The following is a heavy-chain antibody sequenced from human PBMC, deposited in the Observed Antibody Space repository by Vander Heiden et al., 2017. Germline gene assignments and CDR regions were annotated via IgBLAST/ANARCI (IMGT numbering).Heavy chain of an antibody. CDR3: ARGIAVAGREGDY. CDR1: GFTFSSYS. V-gene: IGHV3-21*01. CDR2: ISSSSSYI. Sequence: EVQLVESGGGLVKPGGSLRLSCAASGFTFSSYSMNWVRQAQGKGLEWVSSISSSSSYIYYADSVKGRFTISRDNAKNSLYLQMNSLRAEDTAVYYCARGIAVAGREGDYWGQGTLVTVSS. D-gene: IGHD6-19*01. J-gene: IGHJ4*02.